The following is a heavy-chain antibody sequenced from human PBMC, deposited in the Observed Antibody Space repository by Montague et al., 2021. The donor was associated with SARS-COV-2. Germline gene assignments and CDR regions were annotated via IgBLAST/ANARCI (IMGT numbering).Heavy chain of an antibody. J-gene: IGHJ4*02. CDR1: GDSITNNYY. CDR3: ARRHIVASNRAFDY. Sequence: SETLFLTCTVSGDSITNNYYWGWIRQPPGKGLEWIGTIYHSGTTYYNPSLKSRVTISVDTSNNQFSLKLTSVTAADTAVYYCARRHIVASNRAFDYWGQGTLVTVSS. CDR2: IYHSGTT. D-gene: IGHD2-21*01. V-gene: IGHV4-38-2*02.